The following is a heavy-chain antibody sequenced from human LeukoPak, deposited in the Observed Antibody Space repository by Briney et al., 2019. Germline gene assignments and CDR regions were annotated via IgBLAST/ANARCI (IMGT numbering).Heavy chain of an antibody. J-gene: IGHJ4*02. CDR1: ADSLSSGGHY. Sequence: PSQTLSLTCAVSADSLSSGGHYWAWIRQLPGKGLESIGFIHHSGSSRHNPSLKDRVAISVDASRKQFALRLSSVTAADTAIYYCARGGNRFGGFYFDYWGQGIQVIVSS. CDR2: IHHSGSS. D-gene: IGHD3-10*01. V-gene: IGHV4-31*11. CDR3: ARGGNRFGGFYFDY.